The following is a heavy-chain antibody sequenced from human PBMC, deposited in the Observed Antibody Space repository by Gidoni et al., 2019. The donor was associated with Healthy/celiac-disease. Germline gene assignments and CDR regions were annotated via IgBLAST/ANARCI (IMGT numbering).Heavy chain of an antibody. CDR2: INPSGGST. J-gene: IGHJ6*02. CDR1: GYTFTGYS. D-gene: IGHD3-10*01. V-gene: IGHV1-46*03. CDR3: ASQSRGGSQLYYYYVMDV. Sequence: QVQLVQSGAEVKKPGVSVRFSCKASGYTFTGYSMHCVRQAPGQELEWMGIINPSGGSTSYAQKFQGRVTMTRDTSTSTVYMELSILRSEDTAVYYCASQSRGGSQLYYYYVMDVWGQGTTVTVSS.